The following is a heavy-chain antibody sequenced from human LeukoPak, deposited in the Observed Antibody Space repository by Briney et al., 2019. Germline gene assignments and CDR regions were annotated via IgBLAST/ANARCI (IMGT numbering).Heavy chain of an antibody. CDR1: GFTFSSYW. J-gene: IGHJ4*02. V-gene: IGHV3-7*01. Sequence: PGGSLRLSCAASGFTFSSYWMTWVRQGPGKGLEWVANIKPDGSLIYYVDSVKGRFTISRDNAKSSLYLQMNSLRAEDTAVYYCAKWELYSGFYYIDYWGQGTLATVSS. CDR3: AKWELYSGFYYIDY. CDR2: IKPDGSLI. D-gene: IGHD1-26*01.